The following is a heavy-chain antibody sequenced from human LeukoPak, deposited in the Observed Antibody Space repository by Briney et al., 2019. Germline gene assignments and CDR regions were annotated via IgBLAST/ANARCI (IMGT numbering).Heavy chain of an antibody. D-gene: IGHD6-19*01. V-gene: IGHV1-18*01. CDR2: IFGYNDNT. CDR1: GYTFSNSG. Sequence: ASVKVSCKTSGYTFSNSGISWVRQAPGQGLEWMGWIFGYNDNTNFAQKFQGRVTLSTETSTNTAYMGLTSLTSDDTAVYYCARDDSSGLFHHWGQGTLVTVSS. CDR3: ARDDSSGLFHH. J-gene: IGHJ4*02.